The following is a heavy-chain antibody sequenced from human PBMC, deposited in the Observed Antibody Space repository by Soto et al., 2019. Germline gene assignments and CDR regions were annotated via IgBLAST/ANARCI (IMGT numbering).Heavy chain of an antibody. Sequence: QVHLVESGGGVVQPGRSLRLSCEASGLIFSNYGMHWVRQAPGKGLEWVAFIWNNGGFTYYANSVKGRFTISRDNSKNTLYLQMSGLRAEDTAVYYCASTENPPYNYYYGIDVWGPGTTVTVSS. CDR3: ASTENPPYNYYYGIDV. D-gene: IGHD1-20*01. CDR2: IWNNGGFT. V-gene: IGHV3-33*01. CDR1: GLIFSNYG. J-gene: IGHJ6*02.